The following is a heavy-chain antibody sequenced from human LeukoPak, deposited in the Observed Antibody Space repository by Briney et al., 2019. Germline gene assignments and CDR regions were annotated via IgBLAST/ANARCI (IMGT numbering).Heavy chain of an antibody. CDR3: ARVASVGATRALDY. J-gene: IGHJ4*02. CDR2: ISYTGST. CDR1: GGSISSYY. D-gene: IGHD1-26*01. Sequence: PSETLSLTCSVSGGSISSYYWSWIRQPPGKGLEWIGYISYTGSTSYNPSLKSRVTISVDTSKNQFSLKLSSVTAADTAVYYCARVASVGATRALDYWGQGTLVTVSS. V-gene: IGHV4-59*01.